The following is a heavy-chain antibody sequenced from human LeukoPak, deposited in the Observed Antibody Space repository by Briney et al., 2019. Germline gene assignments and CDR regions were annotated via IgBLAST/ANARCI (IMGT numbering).Heavy chain of an antibody. CDR3: VRDRPNYHESNGHYYNRDGDH. D-gene: IGHD3-10*01. V-gene: IGHV3-23*01. CDR1: GFNFNIYA. CDR2: MCGSAGCT. Sequence: GGSLRLSRAASGFNFNIYAMSWVRLAPGKGLQWVASMCGSAGCTFYADSMEGRFTISRDNSKDTLYLQMNDLRAEDTAIYYCVRDRPNYHESNGHYYNRDGDHWGQGTLVTVSS. J-gene: IGHJ5*02.